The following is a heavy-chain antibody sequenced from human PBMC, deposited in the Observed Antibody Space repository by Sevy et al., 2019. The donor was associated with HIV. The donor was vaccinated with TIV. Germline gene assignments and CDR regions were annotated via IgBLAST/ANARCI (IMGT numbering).Heavy chain of an antibody. Sequence: ASVKVSCKASDYTFSTQGFNWVRQAPGQGLEWMGWISAYNGNTKYAQKFQGRVTMTTDTSTSTAYMELRSLTSDDTAVYYFALDWAPGYYYDAMGVKRDFYSDYWGQGTLVTVSS. CDR1: DYTFSTQG. V-gene: IGHV1-18*01. D-gene: IGHD3-22*01. CDR2: ISAYNGNT. CDR3: ALDWAPGYYYDAMGVKRDFYSDY. J-gene: IGHJ4*02.